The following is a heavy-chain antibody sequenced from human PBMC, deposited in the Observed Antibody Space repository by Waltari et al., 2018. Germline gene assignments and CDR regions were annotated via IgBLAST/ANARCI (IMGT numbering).Heavy chain of an antibody. CDR2: IHGSGRT. CDR3: ARDRGRGLYLDS. D-gene: IGHD2-15*01. CDR1: GDSMNRNNW. V-gene: IGHV4-4*02. Sequence: QLQLQQSGPGLVKPSESLSLTCAVSGDSMNRNNWGNWVRQPPGKGLEWIGQIHGSGRTNYNPSLESRVTVSIDTSNNQFSLKVSYATAADTAVYYCARDRGRGLYLDSWGQGTLVTVSP. J-gene: IGHJ4*02.